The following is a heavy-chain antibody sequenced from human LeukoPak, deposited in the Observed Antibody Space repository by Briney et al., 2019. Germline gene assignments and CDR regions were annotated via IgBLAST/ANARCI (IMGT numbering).Heavy chain of an antibody. CDR1: GFTFSNAW. CDR2: IKSKTDGGTT. D-gene: IGHD2-2*01. Sequence: GGSLRLSCAASGFTFSNAWMSWVRQAPGRGLEWVGRIKSKTDGGTTDYAAPVKGRFTISRDDSKNTLYLQMNSLKTEDTAVYYCTTDPDCSSTSCYRSYYYGMDGWGKGTTVTVSS. V-gene: IGHV3-15*01. CDR3: TTDPDCSSTSCYRSYYYGMDG. J-gene: IGHJ6*04.